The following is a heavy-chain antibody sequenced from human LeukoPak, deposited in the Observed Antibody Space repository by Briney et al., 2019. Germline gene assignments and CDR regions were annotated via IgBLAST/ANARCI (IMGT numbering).Heavy chain of an antibody. CDR1: GGSISSSSYY. CDR3: ARRAARPERYFDY. J-gene: IGHJ4*02. CDR2: IYYSGST. D-gene: IGHD6-6*01. V-gene: IGHV4-39*01. Sequence: SETLSLTCTVSGGSISSSSYYWGWIRQPPGKGLEWIGSIYYSGSTYYNPSLKSRVTISVDMSKNQFSLKLSSVTAADTAVYYCARRAARPERYFDYWGQGTLVTVSS.